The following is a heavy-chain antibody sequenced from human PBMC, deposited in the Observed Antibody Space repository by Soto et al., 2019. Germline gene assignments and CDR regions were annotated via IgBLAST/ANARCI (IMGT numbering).Heavy chain of an antibody. CDR3: TGSTWFRGMDV. D-gene: IGHD2-2*01. J-gene: IGHJ6*02. CDR1: GESVSSTSAG. Sequence: PSPTDSLTCVISGESVSSTSAGSNWIRQSPSRGLEWLGRTYYKSKWNNDYALSVKSRITINPDTSKNQFSLHLYSVTPEDTAVYYCTGSTWFRGMDVWGQGTPVTVSS. V-gene: IGHV6-1*01. CDR2: TYYKSKWNN.